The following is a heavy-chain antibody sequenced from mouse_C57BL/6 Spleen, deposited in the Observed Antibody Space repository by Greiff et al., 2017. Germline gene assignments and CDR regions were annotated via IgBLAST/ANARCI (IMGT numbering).Heavy chain of an antibody. V-gene: IGHV14-4*01. CDR3: TRGRSFDY. D-gene: IGHD3-3*01. CDR2: IDPENGGT. J-gene: IGHJ2*01. CDR1: GYTFTDYD. Sequence: EVQLQESGAELVRPGASVKLSCKASGYTFTDYDMNWVKQRPGQGLEWIGWIDPENGGTEYNAKFKGKATITADTSSSTAYLQLRSLTSEDSAVYYCTRGRSFDYWGQGTTITVSS.